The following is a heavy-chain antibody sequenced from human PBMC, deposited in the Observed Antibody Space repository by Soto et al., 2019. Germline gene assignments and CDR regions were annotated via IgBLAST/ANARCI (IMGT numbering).Heavy chain of an antibody. D-gene: IGHD3-3*01. J-gene: IGHJ4*02. CDR3: AKDTDGATYYDYWHY. V-gene: IGHV3-23*01. Sequence: EVQLLESGGGLVLPGGSLRLSCAGSGFTPTTTPLSWVRQPPGKGLEWVTTISGTASRTYYVDSVKGRFFISRDNSKNTLYLQMDSLRPGDTAIYYCAKDTDGATYYDYWHYWGQGTLVTVSS. CDR2: ISGTASRT. CDR1: GFTPTTTP.